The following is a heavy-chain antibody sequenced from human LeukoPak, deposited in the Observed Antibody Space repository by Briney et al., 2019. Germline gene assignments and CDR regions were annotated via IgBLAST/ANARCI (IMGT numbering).Heavy chain of an antibody. Sequence: GESLRISCKASGYTFTSYWIGWVRQMPGKGLEWMAIINPGDSDTRYSPSFQGQVTISADKSISTAYLQWSSLKASDTAMYYCAREGHEASTWFDPWGQGTLVTVSS. CDR1: GYTFTSYW. CDR2: INPGDSDT. J-gene: IGHJ5*02. D-gene: IGHD2-2*01. V-gene: IGHV5-51*01. CDR3: AREGHEASTWFDP.